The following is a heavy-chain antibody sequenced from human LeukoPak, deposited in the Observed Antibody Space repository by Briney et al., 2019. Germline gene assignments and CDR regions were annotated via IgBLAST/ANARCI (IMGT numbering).Heavy chain of an antibody. CDR2: ISSSGSTI. D-gene: IGHD2-2*01. J-gene: IGHJ3*02. Sequence: TGGSLRLSCAASGFTLSDSYMSWIRQAPGKGLEWISYISSSGSTIYYADSVKGRFTISRDNAKNSLYLQMNSLRAEDTAVYYCARYGSSTRNTFDIWGQGTMVTVSS. CDR3: ARYGSSTRNTFDI. CDR1: GFTLSDSY. V-gene: IGHV3-11*01.